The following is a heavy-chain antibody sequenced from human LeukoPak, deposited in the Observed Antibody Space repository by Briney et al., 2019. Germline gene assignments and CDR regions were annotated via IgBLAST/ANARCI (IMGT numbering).Heavy chain of an antibody. Sequence: SETLSLTCTVSGGSISSYYWSWIRQPPGKGLEWIGYIYYSGSTNYNPSLKSRVTISVDTSKNQFSLKLSSVTAADTAVYYCASEPGYSSGWFDYWGQGTLVTVSS. D-gene: IGHD6-19*01. CDR2: IYYSGST. CDR3: ASEPGYSSGWFDY. CDR1: GGSISSYY. J-gene: IGHJ4*02. V-gene: IGHV4-59*08.